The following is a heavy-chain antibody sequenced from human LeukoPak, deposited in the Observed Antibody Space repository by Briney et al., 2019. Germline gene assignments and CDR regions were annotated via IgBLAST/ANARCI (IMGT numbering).Heavy chain of an antibody. CDR2: ISAYNGNT. J-gene: IGHJ4*02. V-gene: IGHV1-18*01. CDR3: ARDVALVRQLLD. CDR1: GYTFTSYG. D-gene: IGHD5-18*01. Sequence: ASVKVSCKASGYTFTSYGISWVRQAPGQGLEWMGWISAYNGNTNYAQKLQGRVTMTTDTSTSTAYMELRGLRSDDTAVYYCARDVALVRQLLDWGQGALVTVSS.